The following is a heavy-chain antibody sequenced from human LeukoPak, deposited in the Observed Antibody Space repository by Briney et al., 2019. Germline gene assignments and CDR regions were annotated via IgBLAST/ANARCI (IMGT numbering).Heavy chain of an antibody. CDR2: ISKSGDHT. V-gene: IGHV3-53*01. Sequence: GGSLRLSCAASGFTVSSNYMSWVRQAPGKGLEWVSAISKSGDHTYYAASAKGRFTIYRDNSKNAQYLQMNSLRAEDTAVYYCATSWGPDTSAFRWGRDGMDVWGQGTTVIVS. D-gene: IGHD3-16*01. J-gene: IGHJ6*02. CDR3: ATSWGPDTSAFRWGRDGMDV. CDR1: GFTVSSNY.